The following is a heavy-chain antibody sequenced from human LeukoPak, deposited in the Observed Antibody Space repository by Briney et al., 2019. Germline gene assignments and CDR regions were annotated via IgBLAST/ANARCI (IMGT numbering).Heavy chain of an antibody. CDR2: ISPYNGNT. V-gene: IGHV1-18*04. J-gene: IGHJ4*02. Sequence: GASVKVSCKASGYHFTDYYIHWVRLAPGQGLEWMGWISPYNGNTNYAQKFQGRVTMTTDTSTSTAYMEVRSLRSDDTAVYYCARERESAVYLETCDYWGQGTLVTVSS. D-gene: IGHD1-20*01. CDR3: ARERESAVYLETCDY. CDR1: GYHFTDYY.